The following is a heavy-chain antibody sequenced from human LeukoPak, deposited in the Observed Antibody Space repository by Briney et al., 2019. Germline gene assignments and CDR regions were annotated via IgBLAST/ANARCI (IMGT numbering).Heavy chain of an antibody. V-gene: IGHV4-39*01. CDR3: ARGVTMIVVVIHDWYFDL. CDR1: GGSISSSSYY. D-gene: IGHD3-22*01. Sequence: SSETLSLTCTVSGGSISSSSYYWGWIRQPPGKGLEWIGSIYYTRSTYYNPSLKSRVTISVDTSKNQFSLKLTSVTAADTAVYYCARGVTMIVVVIHDWYFDLWGRGTLVTVSS. CDR2: IYYTRST. J-gene: IGHJ2*01.